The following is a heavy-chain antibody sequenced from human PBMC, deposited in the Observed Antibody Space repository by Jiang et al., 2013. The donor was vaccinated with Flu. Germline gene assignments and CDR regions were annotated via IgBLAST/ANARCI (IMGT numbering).Heavy chain of an antibody. CDR2: INTNTGNP. CDR3: ARGGVTILEWLLTHNWFDP. V-gene: IGHV7-4-1*02. J-gene: IGHJ5*02. Sequence: QSGSELKKPGASVKVSCKASGYTFTSYAMNWVRQAPGQGLEWMGWINTNTGNPTYAQGFTGRFVFSLDTSVSTAYLQISSLKAEDTAVYYCARGGVTILEWLLTHNWFDPWGQGTLVTVSS. CDR1: GYTFTSYA. D-gene: IGHD3-3*01.